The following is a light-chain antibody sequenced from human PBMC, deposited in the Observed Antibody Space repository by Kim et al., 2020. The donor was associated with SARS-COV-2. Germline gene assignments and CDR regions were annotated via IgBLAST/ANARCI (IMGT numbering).Light chain of an antibody. CDR1: QSVRSN. V-gene: IGKV3-15*01. Sequence: EIVMTQSPAILSVSPGDRATLSCRASQSVRSNLAWYQQRPGQAPRLLIDGASTRAAGVPARFSGSGSGTEFTLTISSLQSEDFAVYYCQHYNDWPPTWTFGQGTKVDIK. CDR2: GAS. CDR3: QHYNDWPPTWT. J-gene: IGKJ1*01.